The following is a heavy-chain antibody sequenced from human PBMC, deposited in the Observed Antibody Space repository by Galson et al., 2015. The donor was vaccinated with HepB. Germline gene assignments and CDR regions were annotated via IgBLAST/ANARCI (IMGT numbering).Heavy chain of an antibody. CDR1: GGTFSSYA. J-gene: IGHJ2*01. Sequence: SVKVSCKASGGTFSSYAISWVRQAPGQGLEWMGGIIPIFGIANYAQKFQGRVTITADKSTSTAYMELSSLRSEDTAVYYCAREAPGVVVVAADWYFDLWGRGTLVTVSS. CDR2: IIPIFGIA. CDR3: AREAPGVVVVAADWYFDL. D-gene: IGHD2-15*01. V-gene: IGHV1-69*10.